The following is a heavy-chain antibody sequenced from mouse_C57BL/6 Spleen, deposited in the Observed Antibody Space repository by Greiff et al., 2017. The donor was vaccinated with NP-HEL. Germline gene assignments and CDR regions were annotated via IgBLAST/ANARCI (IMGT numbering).Heavy chain of an antibody. CDR3: ARGADTTVVDY. V-gene: IGHV1-80*01. D-gene: IGHD1-1*01. Sequence: QVQLQQSGAELVKPGASVKISCKASGYAFSSYWMNWVKQRPGKGLEWIGQIYPGDGDTNYNGKFKGKATLTADKSSSTAYMQLSSLTSEDSAVYFCARGADTTVVDYWGQGTTLTVSS. CDR1: GYAFSSYW. J-gene: IGHJ2*01. CDR2: IYPGDGDT.